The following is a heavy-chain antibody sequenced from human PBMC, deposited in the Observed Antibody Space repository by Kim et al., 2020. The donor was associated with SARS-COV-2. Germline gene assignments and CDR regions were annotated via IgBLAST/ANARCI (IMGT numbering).Heavy chain of an antibody. D-gene: IGHD3-3*01. J-gene: IGHJ4*02. CDR2: IKSKTDGGIT. CDR3: TTDYEGGH. CDR1: GFTFTDAW. Sequence: GGSLRLSCAASGFTFTDAWMTWVRQAPGKGLEWVGHIKSKTDGGITQYAAPVKGRVSISRDDSKKTLYLQMNSLKTEDTALYYCTTDYEGGHRGQGTLVTVSS. V-gene: IGHV3-15*01.